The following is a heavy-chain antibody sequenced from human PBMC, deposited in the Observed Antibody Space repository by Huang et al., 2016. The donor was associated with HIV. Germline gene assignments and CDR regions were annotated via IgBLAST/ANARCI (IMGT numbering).Heavy chain of an antibody. CDR3: ARDTTTVAGLDF. V-gene: IGHV3-30*14. D-gene: IGHD6-19*01. CDR1: GFTFRDHP. CDR2: ISFDGRNK. J-gene: IGHJ4*02. Sequence: QVQLVESGGGVVQPGRSLRLSCAVSGFTFRDHPMHWVRQAPGTGLEWVAVISFDGRNKFYADFVRGRFTISRDNSKNILYLQLNSLTPADTSIYYCARDTTTVAGLDFWGQGALVTVSS.